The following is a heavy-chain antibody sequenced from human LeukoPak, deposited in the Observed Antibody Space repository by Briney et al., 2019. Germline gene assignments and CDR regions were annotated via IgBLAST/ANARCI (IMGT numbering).Heavy chain of an antibody. CDR3: AKGALAVALGTYYYFDY. CDR2: ISGSGGNT. J-gene: IGHJ4*02. CDR1: GFTFSSYA. V-gene: IGHV3-23*01. D-gene: IGHD6-19*01. Sequence: GGSLRLSCAASGFTFSSYAMSWVRQAPGKGLEWVSAISGSGGNTYYADSVKGRFTISRDNSKNTLYLQMNSLRAEDTAVYYCAKGALAVALGTYYYFDYWGQGTLVTVSS.